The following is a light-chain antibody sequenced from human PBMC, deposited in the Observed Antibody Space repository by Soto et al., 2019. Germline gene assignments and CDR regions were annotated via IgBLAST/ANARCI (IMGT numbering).Light chain of an antibody. CDR1: QSIGSSY. J-gene: IGKJ1*01. Sequence: PGERAALSCRASQSIGSSYLAWYQQKPGQAPRLLIYGASTRATGIPARFSGSGSGTEFTLTISSLEPEDFAVYYCQQRSNWPRRTFGQGTKVDIK. CDR2: GAS. CDR3: QQRSNWPRRT. V-gene: IGKV3-11*01.